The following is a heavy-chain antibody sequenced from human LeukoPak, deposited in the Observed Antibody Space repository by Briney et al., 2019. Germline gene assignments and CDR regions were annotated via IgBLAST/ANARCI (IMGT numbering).Heavy chain of an antibody. V-gene: IGHV4-59*12. CDR1: GGSISSYY. Sequence: SETLSLTCTVSGGSISSYYWSWIRQTPGQGLESIGHIYNSGGTNYNPSLKSRVTMSVDTSKNQFSLKLGSVTAADTAVYYCARDGSYYDSSGYFLGPAFDYWGQGTLVTVSS. J-gene: IGHJ4*02. D-gene: IGHD3-22*01. CDR2: IYNSGGT. CDR3: ARDGSYYDSSGYFLGPAFDY.